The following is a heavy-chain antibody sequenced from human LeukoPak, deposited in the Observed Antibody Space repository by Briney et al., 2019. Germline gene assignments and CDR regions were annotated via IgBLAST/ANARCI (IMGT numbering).Heavy chain of an antibody. D-gene: IGHD3-3*01. V-gene: IGHV3-7*01. Sequence: PGGSLRLSCAASGFTFSTYWMSWVRQAPGKGLEWVANIKQDGSEKYYVDSVKGRFTISRDNAKNSLYLQMNSLRAEDTAVYYCARERQNKDFWSGGDYWGQGTLATVSS. CDR3: ARERQNKDFWSGGDY. J-gene: IGHJ4*02. CDR1: GFTFSTYW. CDR2: IKQDGSEK.